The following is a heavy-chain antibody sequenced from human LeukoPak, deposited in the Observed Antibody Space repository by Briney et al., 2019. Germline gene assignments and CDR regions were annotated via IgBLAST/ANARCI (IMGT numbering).Heavy chain of an antibody. J-gene: IGHJ4*02. CDR1: GFTFSTYW. CDR3: ARDRAVAGLFDN. V-gene: IGHV3-7*01. CDR2: IKEDGGEQ. Sequence: GGSLRLSCAASGFTFSTYWMTWVRQTPGKGLEWVANIKEDGGEQSYVDSVEGRFTISRDNTKNSVFLQMNSLRAEDTAVYYCARDRAVAGLFDNWGQGTLVTVSS. D-gene: IGHD6-19*01.